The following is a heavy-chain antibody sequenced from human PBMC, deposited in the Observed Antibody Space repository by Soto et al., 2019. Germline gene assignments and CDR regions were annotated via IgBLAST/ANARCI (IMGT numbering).Heavy chain of an antibody. CDR2: ISATGGST. J-gene: IGHJ3*02. CDR1: GFTFDNYA. V-gene: IGHV3-23*01. CDR3: ATWHLREHAYDI. Sequence: EVQLMESGGGLVQPGGSMRLSCAASGFTFDNYAMNWVRQAPGKGLEWVSGISATGGSTYYADSVRGRFTTSIGNSRTTVWLQMRDLRPEDTALYFCATWHLREHAYDIWGRGTMVTVSS. D-gene: IGHD5-12*01.